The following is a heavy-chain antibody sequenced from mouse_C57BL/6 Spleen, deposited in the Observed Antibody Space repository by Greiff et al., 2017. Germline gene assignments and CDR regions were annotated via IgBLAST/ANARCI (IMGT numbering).Heavy chain of an antibody. V-gene: IGHV1-64*01. J-gene: IGHJ1*03. CDR1: GYTFTSYW. Sequence: QVQLQQPGAELVKPGASVKLSCKASGYTFTSYWMHWVKQRPGQGLEWIGMIHPNSGSTNYNEKFKSKATLTVDKSSSTAYMQLSSLTSEDSSVYYCAKHDDGYFDVWGTGTTVTVSS. CDR2: IHPNSGST. D-gene: IGHD1-1*01. CDR3: AKHDDGYFDV.